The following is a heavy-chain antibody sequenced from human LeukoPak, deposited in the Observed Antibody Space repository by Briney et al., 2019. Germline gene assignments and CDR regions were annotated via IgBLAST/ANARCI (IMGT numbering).Heavy chain of an antibody. CDR3: ARDLSGSHYYYGMDV. D-gene: IGHD5-12*01. V-gene: IGHV1-18*01. CDR2: ISAYNGNT. J-gene: IGHJ6*02. CDR1: GYTFTSYG. Sequence: ASVKVSCKASGYTFTSYGISWVRQAPGQGLEWTGWISAYNGNTNYAQKLQGRVTMTTDTSTSTAYMELRSLRSDDTAVYHCARDLSGSHYYYGMDVWGQGTTVTVSS.